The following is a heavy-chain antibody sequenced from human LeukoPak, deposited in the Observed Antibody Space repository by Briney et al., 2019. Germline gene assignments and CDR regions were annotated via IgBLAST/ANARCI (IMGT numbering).Heavy chain of an antibody. J-gene: IGHJ6*02. D-gene: IGHD3-10*01. V-gene: IGHV3-66*01. CDR2: IYTGGGT. CDR3: ATRYGSGSYHMGV. Sequence: GGSLRLSCAASGFTVSNYMSWVRQAPGKGLEWVSVIYTGGGTYYADSVKGRFTISRDNSKNTLYLQMNSLRAEDTAVYYCATRYGSGSYHMGVWGQGTTVTVSS. CDR1: GFTVSNY.